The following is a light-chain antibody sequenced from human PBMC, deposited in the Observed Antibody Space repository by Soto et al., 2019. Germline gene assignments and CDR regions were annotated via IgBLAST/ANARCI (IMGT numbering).Light chain of an antibody. CDR1: RSLSSDY. CDR3: QQYGDSPRS. J-gene: IGKJ1*01. V-gene: IGKV3-20*01. CDR2: HTS. Sequence: LMQSQGTLSLSPGDRATLSCRASRSLSSDYLAWYQQKPGQAPRLLFYHTSRRATGTPDRFSVSGSGTDFTLTISRLEPGDFAVYYCQQYGDSPRSFGQGTKVDI.